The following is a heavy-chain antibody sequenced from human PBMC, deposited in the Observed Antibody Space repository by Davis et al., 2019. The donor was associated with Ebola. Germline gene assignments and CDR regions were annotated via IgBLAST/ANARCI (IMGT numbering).Heavy chain of an antibody. CDR3: ARELGFCSRSGSCYSDY. J-gene: IGHJ4*02. D-gene: IGHD2-2*02. V-gene: IGHV3-30*02. CDR2: IRYDGSIT. CDR1: GFTFSRPG. Sequence: GESLKISCAASGFTFSRPGMHWVRQAPGKGLEWVALIRYDGSITWYADSVKGRFTISKDDSKNKLYLEMDSLRAEDTAEYYCARELGFCSRSGSCYSDYWGQGTLVTVSS.